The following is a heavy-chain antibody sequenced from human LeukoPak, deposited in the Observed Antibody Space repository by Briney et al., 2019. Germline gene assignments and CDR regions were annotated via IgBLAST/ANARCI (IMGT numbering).Heavy chain of an antibody. CDR3: ARGEKAYDQ. D-gene: IGHD1-26*01. V-gene: IGHV1-18*01. CDR2: INPYNGNT. J-gene: IGHJ5*02. CDR1: GYTFTYYV. Sequence: ASVKVSCKASGYTFTYYVITWVRQAPGQGLEWMGWINPYNGNTNDAQKVQGRVTMTRDTSTSTAYMEVSSLRAEDTAVYYCARGEKAYDQWGQGTLVAVSS.